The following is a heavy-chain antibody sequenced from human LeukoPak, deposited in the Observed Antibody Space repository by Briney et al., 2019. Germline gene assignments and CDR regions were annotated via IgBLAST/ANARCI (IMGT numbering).Heavy chain of an antibody. CDR3: AKGLKYYYDSSPSPGMY. V-gene: IGHV3-23*01. J-gene: IGHJ4*02. Sequence: GGSLRLSCAASGFIFSRYGMSWVRQAPGRGLEWVSVISGSGGSTYYADSVKVRFTISRDNSKNTLYLQMNSLRAEDTAVYYCAKGLKYYYDSSPSPGMYWGQGTLVTVSS. CDR1: GFIFSRYG. CDR2: ISGSGGST. D-gene: IGHD3-22*01.